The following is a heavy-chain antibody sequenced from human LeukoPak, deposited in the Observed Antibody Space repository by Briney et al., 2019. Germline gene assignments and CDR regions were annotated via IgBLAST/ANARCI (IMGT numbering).Heavy chain of an antibody. CDR3: ASLRELPAS. Sequence: GGSLRLSCAASGFTFSSYRMHWVRQVPGKGLVWVSRINGDGRSTSYADSVKGRFTISRDNAKNTLYLQMNSLRGDDTAVYYCASLRELPASWGQGTLVTVSS. D-gene: IGHD1-26*01. J-gene: IGHJ5*02. V-gene: IGHV3-74*01. CDR1: GFTFSSYR. CDR2: INGDGRST.